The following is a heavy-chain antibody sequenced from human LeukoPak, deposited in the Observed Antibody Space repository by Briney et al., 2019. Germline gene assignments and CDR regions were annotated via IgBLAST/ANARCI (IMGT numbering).Heavy chain of an antibody. CDR2: ISYDGSNK. CDR1: GFTFSSYA. CDR3: ARQKSYVDAFDI. Sequence: GGSLRLSCAASGFTFSSYAMHWVRQAPGKGLEWVAVISYDGSNKYYADSVKGRFTISRDNAKNSLYLQMNSLRAEDTAVYYCARQKSYVDAFDIWGQGTMVTVSS. J-gene: IGHJ3*02. V-gene: IGHV3-30-3*01. D-gene: IGHD3-16*01.